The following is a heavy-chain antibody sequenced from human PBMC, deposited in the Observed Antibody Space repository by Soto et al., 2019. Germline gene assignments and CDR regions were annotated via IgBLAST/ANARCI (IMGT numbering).Heavy chain of an antibody. CDR2: IYYSGST. J-gene: IGHJ2*01. CDR1: GGSISSYY. V-gene: IGHV4-59*08. D-gene: IGHD6-13*01. Sequence: QVQLQESGPGLVKPSETLSLTCTVSGGSISSYYWSWIRQPPGKGLEWIGYIYYSGSTNYNPSLKRRVTISEETSKNQFSHKLTFVTARDQAMYYCAGITPSWSRSWYPAWYFDLWGRGTLVTVSS. CDR3: AGITPSWSRSWYPAWYFDL.